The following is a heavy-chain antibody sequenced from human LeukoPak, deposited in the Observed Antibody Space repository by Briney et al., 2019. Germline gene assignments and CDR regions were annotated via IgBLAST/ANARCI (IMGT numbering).Heavy chain of an antibody. Sequence: GGSLRLSCAASGFTFSSYAMTWVRQAPGKGLAWVSSISGSGGGTYYADSVKGRFTISRDNSKNTLYLQMNSLRAEDTAVYYCAKDPLYYGPLWGQGTLVTVSS. V-gene: IGHV3-23*01. CDR2: ISGSGGGT. CDR1: GFTFSSYA. J-gene: IGHJ4*02. D-gene: IGHD3-10*01. CDR3: AKDPLYYGPL.